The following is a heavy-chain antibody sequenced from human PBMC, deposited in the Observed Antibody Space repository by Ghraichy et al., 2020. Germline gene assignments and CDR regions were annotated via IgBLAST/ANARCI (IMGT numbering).Heavy chain of an antibody. CDR2: IYYSGST. CDR3: ARAVSPGRSSPGEPQTYGMDV. CDR1: GGSISSYY. D-gene: IGHD6-13*01. Sequence: SETLSLTCTVSGGSISSYYWSWIRQPPGKGLEWIGYIYYSGSTNYNPSLKSRVTISVDTSKNQFSLKLSSVTAADTAVYYCARAVSPGRSSPGEPQTYGMDVWGQGTTVTVSS. V-gene: IGHV4-59*01. J-gene: IGHJ6*02.